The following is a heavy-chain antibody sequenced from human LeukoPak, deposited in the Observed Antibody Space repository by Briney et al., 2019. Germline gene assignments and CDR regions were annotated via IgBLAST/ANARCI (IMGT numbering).Heavy chain of an antibody. D-gene: IGHD3-22*01. CDR1: GFTFSGSA. V-gene: IGHV3-73*01. CDR2: IRSKANSYAT. Sequence: GGSLRLSCAASGFTFSGSAMHWVRQASGKGLEWVGRIRSKANSYATAYAASVKGRFTISRDNSKNTVHLQMNSLRAEDTAVYYCARRAGDYSHPYDYWGQGTLVTVSS. CDR3: ARRAGDYSHPYDY. J-gene: IGHJ4*02.